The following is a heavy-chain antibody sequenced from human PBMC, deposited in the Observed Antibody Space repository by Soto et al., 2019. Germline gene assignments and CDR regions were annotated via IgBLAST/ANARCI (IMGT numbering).Heavy chain of an antibody. V-gene: IGHV1-2*02. Sequence: ASVKVSCKASGYTFTDYYMHWVRQAPGQGLEWMGWINPNSGGTNYAQKFQGRVTMTRDTSISTAYMELSRLRSDDTAVYYCARKLELRGSYYYYYDMDVWGQGTTVTVS. CDR1: GYTFTDYY. CDR2: INPNSGGT. J-gene: IGHJ6*02. D-gene: IGHD1-7*01. CDR3: ARKLELRGSYYYYYDMDV.